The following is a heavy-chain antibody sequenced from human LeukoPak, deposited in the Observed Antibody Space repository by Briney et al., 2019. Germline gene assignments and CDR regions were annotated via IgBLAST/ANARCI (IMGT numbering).Heavy chain of an antibody. CDR1: RYTFTGHY. CDR2: VNPKSGGT. V-gene: IGHV1-2*02. CDR3: ARGSSKYVFGYYMDV. J-gene: IGHJ6*03. Sequence: ASVKVSCKASRYTFTGHYIHWVRQAPGQGLEWVGWVNPKSGGTNYAQKFLDRVTMTTDMSISTAYMELIRLRSRDTAVYFCARGSSKYVFGYYMDVWGKGTSIIVPS. D-gene: IGHD4-11*01.